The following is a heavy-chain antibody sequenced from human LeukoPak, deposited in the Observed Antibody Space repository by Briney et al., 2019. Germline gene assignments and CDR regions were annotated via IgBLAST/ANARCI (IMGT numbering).Heavy chain of an antibody. V-gene: IGHV1-2*02. J-gene: IGHJ6*02. Sequence: GSSVKVSCKASGYTFTGYYMHWVRQAPGQGLERMGWTNPKSGGTNNAQKDQGRVTMTRDTSISTAYMELSRLRSDDTAVYYCAREAIYYSYDKGGMVGGMDVWGQGTTVTVSS. D-gene: IGHD3-22*01. CDR1: GYTFTGYY. CDR3: AREAIYYSYDKGGMVGGMDV. CDR2: TNPKSGGT.